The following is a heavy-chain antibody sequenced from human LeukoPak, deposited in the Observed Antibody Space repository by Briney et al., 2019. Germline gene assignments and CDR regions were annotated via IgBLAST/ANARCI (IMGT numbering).Heavy chain of an antibody. J-gene: IGHJ4*02. Sequence: PGGSLRLSCAASGFTFSSYSMNWVRQAPGEGLEWVSSISSSSSYIYYADSVKGRFTISRDNAKNSLYLQMNSLRAEDTAVYYCARDRLVVVPAAMDYWGQGTLVTVSS. D-gene: IGHD2-2*01. CDR2: ISSSSSYI. CDR3: ARDRLVVVPAAMDY. V-gene: IGHV3-21*01. CDR1: GFTFSSYS.